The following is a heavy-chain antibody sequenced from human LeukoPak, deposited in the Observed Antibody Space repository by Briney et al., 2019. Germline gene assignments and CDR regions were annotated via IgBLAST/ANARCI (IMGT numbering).Heavy chain of an antibody. CDR3: VSFYETY. CDR1: GFTFSSYW. Sequence: QTGGSLRLSCAASGFTFSSYWMHWVRQAPGKGLVWVSRINSDGSSTSYADSVKGRFTISKDNAKNTVYLQMNNLRAEDTAVYYCVSFYETYWGRGTLVTVSS. V-gene: IGHV3-74*01. J-gene: IGHJ4*02. CDR2: INSDGSST. D-gene: IGHD2-2*01.